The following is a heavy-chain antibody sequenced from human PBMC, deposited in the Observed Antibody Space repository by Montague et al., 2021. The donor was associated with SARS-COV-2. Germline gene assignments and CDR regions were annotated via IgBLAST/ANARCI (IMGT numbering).Heavy chain of an antibody. Sequence: SETLSLTCSVSGGSFDSDNFFWGWIRQPPGKRLEWIGVISNGGRIFDNPSLKSRVTISVHTSRNQLSLNVKSVTAADTAVYYCARHRRYDVVTYYPDFWGQGILVTVSS. J-gene: IGHJ4*02. V-gene: IGHV4-39*01. CDR2: ISNGGRI. D-gene: IGHD3-9*01. CDR3: ARHRRYDVVTYYPDF. CDR1: GGSFDSDNFF.